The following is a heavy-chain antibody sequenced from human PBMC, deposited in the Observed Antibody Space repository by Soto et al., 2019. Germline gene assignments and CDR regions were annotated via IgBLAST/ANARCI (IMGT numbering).Heavy chain of an antibody. CDR3: AKADDFWSGYHIYYFYGMDV. CDR2: ISGSGGRT. J-gene: IGHJ6*02. V-gene: IGHV3-23*01. CDR1: GFTFSSYA. Sequence: GGSLRLSCAASGFTFSSYAMSWVRQAPGKGLEWVSGISGSGGRTYYADSVKGRFTISRDNSKHTLYLQMNSLRAEDTAVYYCAKADDFWSGYHIYYFYGMDVWGQGATVTVSS. D-gene: IGHD3-3*01.